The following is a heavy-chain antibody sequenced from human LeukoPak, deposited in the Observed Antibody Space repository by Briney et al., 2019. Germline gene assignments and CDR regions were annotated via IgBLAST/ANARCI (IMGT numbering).Heavy chain of an antibody. CDR2: ISCYNGDT. D-gene: IGHD2-2*01. CDR1: GYTFNKYG. V-gene: IGHV1-18*01. CDR3: ARDPSNTSGYYVYHDY. J-gene: IGHJ4*02. Sequence: ASVKVSCKASGYTFNKYGISWVRQAPGQGLEWMGWISCYNGDTRYAQKFQGRVTMTKDTSTSTVHMELRSLRSDDTAVYYRARDPSNTSGYYVYHDYWGQGALVTVSS.